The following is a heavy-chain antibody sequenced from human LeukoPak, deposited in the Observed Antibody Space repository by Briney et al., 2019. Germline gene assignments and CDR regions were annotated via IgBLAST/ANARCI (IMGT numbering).Heavy chain of an antibody. Sequence: SETLSLTCTVSGGSIRRYYWSWIRQPPGKGLEWIGYIYYSGSTNYNPSLKSRVTISVDTSKNQISLKLSSVTAADTAVYYCARHGHYYDTSGYYSIPDFWGQGTLVTVSS. V-gene: IGHV4-59*08. CDR2: IYYSGST. CDR1: GGSIRRYY. CDR3: ARHGHYYDTSGYYSIPDF. D-gene: IGHD3-22*01. J-gene: IGHJ4*02.